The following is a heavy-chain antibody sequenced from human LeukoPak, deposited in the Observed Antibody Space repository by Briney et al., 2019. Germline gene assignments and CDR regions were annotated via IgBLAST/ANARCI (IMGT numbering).Heavy chain of an antibody. Sequence: GASVEVSCKASGYTFTSYGISWVRQAPGQGLEWMGWISAYNGNTNYARKLQGRVTMTTDTSTSTAYMELRSLRSDDTAVYYCAKGGDPAYCGGDCYSRIFDYWGQGTLVTVSS. V-gene: IGHV1-18*01. CDR2: ISAYNGNT. J-gene: IGHJ4*02. D-gene: IGHD2-21*02. CDR3: AKGGDPAYCGGDCYSRIFDY. CDR1: GYTFTSYG.